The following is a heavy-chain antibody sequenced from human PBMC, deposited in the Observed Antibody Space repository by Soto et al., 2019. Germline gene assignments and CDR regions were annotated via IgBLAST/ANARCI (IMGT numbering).Heavy chain of an antibody. CDR3: ARVKDLIWVPEFDL. D-gene: IGHD3-16*01. CDR2: IYSGGST. Sequence: EVQLVESGGGLXQPGGSLRLSCAASGFTVSSNYMSWVRQAPGKGLEWVSVIYSGGSTYYADSVKGRFTISRHNSKNTLYLQMNSLRAEDTAVYYCARVKDLIWVPEFDLWGRGTLVTVSS. J-gene: IGHJ2*01. V-gene: IGHV3-53*04. CDR1: GFTVSSNY.